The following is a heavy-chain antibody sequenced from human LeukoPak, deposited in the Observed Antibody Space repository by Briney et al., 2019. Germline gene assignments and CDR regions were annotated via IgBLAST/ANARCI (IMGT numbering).Heavy chain of an antibody. V-gene: IGHV4-34*01. CDR1: GGSFSGYY. CDR3: ARGTYDYGDSRGRGPNVVDY. Sequence: KPSETLSLTCAVYGGSFSGYYWSWIRQPPGKGLEWIGEINHSGSTNYNPSLKSRVTISVDTSKNQFSLKLSSVTAADTAVYYCARGTYDYGDSRGRGPNVVDYWGQGTLVTVSS. D-gene: IGHD4-17*01. CDR2: INHSGST. J-gene: IGHJ4*02.